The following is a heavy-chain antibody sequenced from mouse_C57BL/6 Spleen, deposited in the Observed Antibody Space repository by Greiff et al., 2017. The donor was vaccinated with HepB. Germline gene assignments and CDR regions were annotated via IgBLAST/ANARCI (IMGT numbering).Heavy chain of an antibody. Sequence: QVQLQQSGAELARPGASVKLSCKASGYTFTSYGISWVKQRTGQGLEWIGEIYPRSGNTYYNEKFKGKATLTADKSSSTAYMELRSLTSEVSAVYFCAILRLPSYYYAMDYWGQGTSVTVSS. CDR3: AILRLPSYYYAMDY. J-gene: IGHJ4*01. V-gene: IGHV1-81*01. D-gene: IGHD2-2*01. CDR2: IYPRSGNT. CDR1: GYTFTSYG.